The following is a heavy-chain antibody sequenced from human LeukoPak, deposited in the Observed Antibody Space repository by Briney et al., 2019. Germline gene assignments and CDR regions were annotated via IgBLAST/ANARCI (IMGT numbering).Heavy chain of an antibody. Sequence: SETLSLTCTVSGDSDRSHYWGWIRQPPGRGLEWVAYVYYTGTSNFHPSLKSRVTISIDTSKNQFSLKLVSVTAADTAVYYCARYSNHVDYFDSWGQGTLVTVSS. D-gene: IGHD4-11*01. V-gene: IGHV4-59*02. CDR1: GDSDRSHY. CDR2: VYYTGTS. J-gene: IGHJ4*02. CDR3: ARYSNHVDYFDS.